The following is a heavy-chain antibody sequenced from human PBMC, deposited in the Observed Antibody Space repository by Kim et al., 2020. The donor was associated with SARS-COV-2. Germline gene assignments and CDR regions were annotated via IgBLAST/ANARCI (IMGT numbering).Heavy chain of an antibody. Sequence: GGSLRLSCAASGFTFRTEWMNWVRQGPGKGLEWVASIEGHGRRRTYSDPVKGRFIISRDNFDNSVVLQMTTLRVEDTAVYYCVKLPWVDVAFWGQGALVTVSS. CDR3: VKLPWVDVAF. CDR1: GFTFRTEW. V-gene: IGHV3-7*01. D-gene: IGHD7-27*01. J-gene: IGHJ4*02. CDR2: IEGHGRRR.